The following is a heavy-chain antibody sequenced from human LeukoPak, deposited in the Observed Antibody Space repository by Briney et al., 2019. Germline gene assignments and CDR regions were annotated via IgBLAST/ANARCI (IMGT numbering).Heavy chain of an antibody. Sequence: GGSLTLSCAVSGLTFSKYAMNWVRQGPGKGVEWVSGIGASGASTYYADSVKGRFTISRDNSKNRLYLQVKSLRADDTGVYFCAKDLEAVAGTIVNDYWGQGTLVTVSS. CDR1: GLTFSKYA. CDR2: IGASGAST. D-gene: IGHD6-19*01. V-gene: IGHV3-23*01. CDR3: AKDLEAVAGTIVNDY. J-gene: IGHJ4*02.